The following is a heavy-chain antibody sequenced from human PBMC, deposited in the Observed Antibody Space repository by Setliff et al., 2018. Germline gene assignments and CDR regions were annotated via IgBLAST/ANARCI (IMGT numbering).Heavy chain of an antibody. CDR1: GYTFTSYG. Sequence: GASVKVSCKASGYTFTSYGISWVRQAPGQGLEWMGWISAYNGNTNYAQKIQGRVTMTTDTYTRTAYMELRRLRSDDTAVYYCARDRSGAGDYDDSSGYYDYWGQGTLVTVSS. CDR3: ARDRSGAGDYDDSSGYYDY. V-gene: IGHV1-18*01. D-gene: IGHD3-22*01. CDR2: ISAYNGNT. J-gene: IGHJ4*02.